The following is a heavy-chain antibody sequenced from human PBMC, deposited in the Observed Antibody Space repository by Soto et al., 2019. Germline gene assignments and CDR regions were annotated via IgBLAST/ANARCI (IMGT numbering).Heavy chain of an antibody. V-gene: IGHV3-13*01. J-gene: IGHJ5*02. CDR2: IGTQHDA. CDR1: GFTFSAYD. CDR3: ARQASFWDGGGGWIDP. Sequence: EVQLVESGGGLVQPGGSLRLSCVASGFTFSAYDMHWVRQPTGKGLEWVSAIGTQHDAYYPDSVKGRFTISRENAKNSLYLQMNSLTPGDTVVFYFARQASFWDGGGGWIDPWGQGTLVTVSS. D-gene: IGHD3-16*01.